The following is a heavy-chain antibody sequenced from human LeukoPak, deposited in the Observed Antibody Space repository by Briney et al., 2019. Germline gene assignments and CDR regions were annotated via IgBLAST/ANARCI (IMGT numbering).Heavy chain of an antibody. CDR3: AKGREGSSSWVDAFDI. J-gene: IGHJ3*02. CDR2: ISGSGGST. CDR1: GFTFSSYA. D-gene: IGHD6-13*01. V-gene: IGHV3-23*01. Sequence: GGSLRLSCAASGFTFSSYAMSWVRQAPGKGLEWVSAISGSGGSTYYADSVKGRFTISRDNSKNTLYLQMNSLRAEDTAVYYCAKGREGSSSWVDAFDIWGQGTMVTVSS.